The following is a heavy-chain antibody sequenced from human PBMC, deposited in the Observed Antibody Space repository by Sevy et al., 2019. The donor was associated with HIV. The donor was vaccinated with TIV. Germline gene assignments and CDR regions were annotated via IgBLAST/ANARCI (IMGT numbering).Heavy chain of an antibody. CDR3: VRADPAQHFDS. CDR1: GDTLTNNY. Sequence: ASVKVSCKASGDTLTNNYMHWVRQAPGQGLEWMGIIDPNGGNASYAQKFQGRVTMTSVTSTSTLYMDLSSLTSEDTAVYYCVRADPAQHFDSWGQGTLVTVSS. CDR2: IDPNGGNA. V-gene: IGHV1-46*01. J-gene: IGHJ4*02.